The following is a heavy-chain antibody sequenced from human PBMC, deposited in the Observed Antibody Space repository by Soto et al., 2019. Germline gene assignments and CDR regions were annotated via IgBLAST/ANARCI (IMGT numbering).Heavy chain of an antibody. CDR2: ISWNSGSI. V-gene: IGHV3-9*01. CDR1: GFTFNNYA. J-gene: IGHJ5*02. CDR3: AKDMYGDYSGWFDP. Sequence: EVQLLDSGGGLVQPGGSLRLSCVASGFTFNNYAMTWVRQAPGRGLEWVSGISWNSGSIGYADSVKGRFTISRDNAKNSLYLQMNSLRAEDTALYYCAKDMYGDYSGWFDPWGQGTLFTVSS. D-gene: IGHD4-17*01.